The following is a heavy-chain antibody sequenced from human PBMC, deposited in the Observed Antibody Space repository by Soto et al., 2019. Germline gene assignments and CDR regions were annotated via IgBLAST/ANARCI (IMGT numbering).Heavy chain of an antibody. V-gene: IGHV3-73*02. CDR2: IRSKANTYET. J-gene: IGHJ4*02. CDR1: GFTFSDSA. CDR3: SRQGAGEKSPVDY. D-gene: IGHD6-13*01. Sequence: EVQLVESVGGLVQPGGSLKLSCAASGFTFSDSAMHWVRQASGKGLEWVGRIRSKANTYETAYAASVKGRFTISRDDSKNTAYLHMNSLKTEDTPVYYCSRQGAGEKSPVDYWGQGNLVTVSS.